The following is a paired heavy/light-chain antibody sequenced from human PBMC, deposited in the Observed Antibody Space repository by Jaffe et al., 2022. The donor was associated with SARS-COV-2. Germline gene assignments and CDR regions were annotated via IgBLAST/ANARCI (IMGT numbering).Heavy chain of an antibody. CDR1: GFTFSNYD. J-gene: IGHJ4*02. CDR3: ARWDPGSQCFDK. D-gene: IGHD1-26*01. V-gene: IGHV3-48*04. CDR2: IDSGSIAK. Sequence: EVDLVESGGDLVQPGGSLRLSCAAFGFTFSNYDMGWVRQAPGKGLEWISFIDSGSIAKFYADSVKGRLTISRDNAKNSLHVQMNRLRAEDTAMYYCARWDPGSQCFDKWGQGTLVTVSS.
Light chain of an antibody. Sequence: EIVLTQSPVTLSLSPGERLTLSCRASQSVSSNYLAWYRQKPGQAPRLLIFGASSRAADIPDRFSGSGSGTDFTLTISRLEPEDFAVYYCQYYGSSQFTFGPGTKVDIK. V-gene: IGKV3-20*01. J-gene: IGKJ3*01. CDR1: QSVSSNY. CDR3: QYYGSSQFT. CDR2: GAS.